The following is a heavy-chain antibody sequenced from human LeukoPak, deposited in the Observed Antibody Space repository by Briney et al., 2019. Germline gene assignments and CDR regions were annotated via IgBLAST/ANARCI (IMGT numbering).Heavy chain of an antibody. J-gene: IGHJ3*02. CDR3: ARDRSSAAFDI. V-gene: IGHV3-21*01. CDR2: ISSSSSYI. CDR1: GFTFSSYS. Sequence: GGSLRLSCAASGFTFSSYSMNWVRQAPGKGLEWVSSISSSSSYIYYADSVKGRFTISRDNAKNSLYLQMNSLRAEDTAVYYCARDRSSAAFDIWGQGTMVTVSS. D-gene: IGHD6-19*01.